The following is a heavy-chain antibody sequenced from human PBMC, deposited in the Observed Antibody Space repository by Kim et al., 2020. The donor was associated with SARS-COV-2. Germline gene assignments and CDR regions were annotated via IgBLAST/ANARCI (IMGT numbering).Heavy chain of an antibody. CDR3: ATDFAYCSGARCYSPAY. J-gene: IGHJ4*02. V-gene: IGHV1-24*01. CDR1: GYTLIELS. Sequence: ASVKVSCKVSGYTLIELSMHWVRQAPGKGLEWMGGFDPEDAKTIYAQKFQGRVTMTEDTSTDTAYMELSSLRSEDTAVYYCATDFAYCSGARCYSPAYWGQGTLVTVSS. D-gene: IGHD2-15*01. CDR2: FDPEDAKT.